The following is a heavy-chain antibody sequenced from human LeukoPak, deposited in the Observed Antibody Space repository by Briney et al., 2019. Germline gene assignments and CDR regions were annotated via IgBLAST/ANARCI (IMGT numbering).Heavy chain of an antibody. J-gene: IGHJ4*02. V-gene: IGHV1-2*02. CDR2: INPNSGGT. D-gene: IGHD3-22*01. CDR1: GYTFTGYY. Sequence: ASVKVSCKASGYTFTGYYMHWVRQAPGQGLEWMGWINPNSGGTNYAQKFQGRVTMTRDTSISTAYMELSRLRSDDTAVYYSAREAWRRITMIVVGDSNDYWGQGTLVTVSS. CDR3: AREAWRRITMIVVGDSNDY.